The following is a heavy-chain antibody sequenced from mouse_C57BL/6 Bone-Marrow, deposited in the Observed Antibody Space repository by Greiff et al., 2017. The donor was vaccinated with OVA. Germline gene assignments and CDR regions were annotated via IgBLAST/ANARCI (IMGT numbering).Heavy chain of an antibody. CDR1: GYALTSYG. D-gene: IGHD2-1*01. J-gene: IGHJ3*01. V-gene: IGHV2-5*01. CDR3: ATVTPGFAD. CDR2: IWSGGST. Sequence: VQLQQSGPGLVQPSQCLSITCTASGYALTSYGVHWVRQSPGKGLEWLGVIWSGGSTDYNAAFMSRLSITKDNSKSQVFYNMNSLQADDSAIYYCATVTPGFADWGQGTLVTVSA.